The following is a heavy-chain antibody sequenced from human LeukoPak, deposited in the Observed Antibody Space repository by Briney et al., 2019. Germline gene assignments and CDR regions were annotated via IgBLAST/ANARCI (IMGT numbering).Heavy chain of an antibody. CDR3: TRGYSGYVLDAFDI. CDR1: GFTFGDYA. J-gene: IGHJ3*02. V-gene: IGHV3-49*04. CDR2: IRSKAYGGTT. D-gene: IGHD5-12*01. Sequence: PGGSLRLSCTASGFTFGDYAMSWVRQAPGKGLEWVGFIRSKAYGGTTEYAASVEGRFTISRDDSKSIAYLQMNSLKTEDTAVYYCTRGYSGYVLDAFDIWGQGTMVTVSS.